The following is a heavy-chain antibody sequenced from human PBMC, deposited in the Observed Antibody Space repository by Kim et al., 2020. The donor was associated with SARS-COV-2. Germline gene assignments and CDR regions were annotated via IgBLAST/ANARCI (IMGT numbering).Heavy chain of an antibody. Sequence: SETQSLTCSVSGGSISSSSYFRGWIRQPPGKGLEWIGSIFHTGSTNYTPSLKSRVTISVDTSKNQFSLKLSSVTAADTAVYYCGYYYGSGSYTDYWGQGTLVTVSS. J-gene: IGHJ4*02. CDR2: IFHTGST. D-gene: IGHD3-10*01. V-gene: IGHV4-39*01. CDR1: GGSISSSSYF. CDR3: GYYYGSGSYTDY.